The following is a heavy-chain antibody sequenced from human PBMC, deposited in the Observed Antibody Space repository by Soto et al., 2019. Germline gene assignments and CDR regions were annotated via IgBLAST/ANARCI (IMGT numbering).Heavy chain of an antibody. D-gene: IGHD6-19*01. CDR1: GGSVSSGSYY. J-gene: IGHJ6*02. CDR2: IYYSGST. Sequence: QVQLQESGPGLVKPSETLSLTCTVSGGSVSSGSYYWSWIRQPPGKGLEWIGYIYYSGSTNYNPSLKSRVTISVDTSKNQFALKLSSVTAAHTAVYSCARGIEGWYQGRYYYGMDVWGQGTTVTVSS. V-gene: IGHV4-61*01. CDR3: ARGIEGWYQGRYYYGMDV.